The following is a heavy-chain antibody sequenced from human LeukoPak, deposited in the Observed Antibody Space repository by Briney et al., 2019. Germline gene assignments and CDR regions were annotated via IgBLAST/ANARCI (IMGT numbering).Heavy chain of an antibody. J-gene: IGHJ4*02. CDR3: AKDYGYSSSWYGGFDY. Sequence: PGGSLRLSCAASGFTFSSYAMHWVRQAPGKGLEWVAVISYDGSNKYYADSVKGRFTISRDNSKNTLYLQMNSLRAEDTAVYYCAKDYGYSSSWYGGFDYWGQGTLVTVSS. CDR2: ISYDGSNK. D-gene: IGHD6-13*01. CDR1: GFTFSSYA. V-gene: IGHV3-30*04.